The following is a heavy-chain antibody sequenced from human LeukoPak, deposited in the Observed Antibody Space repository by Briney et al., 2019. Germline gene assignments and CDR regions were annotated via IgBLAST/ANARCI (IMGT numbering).Heavy chain of an antibody. V-gene: IGHV3-7*01. J-gene: IGHJ3*02. Sequence: GGSLRLSCAASGFTSSSYWMSWVRQAPGKGLEWVANIKQDGSEKYYVDSVKGRFTISRDNAKNSLYLQMNSLRAEDTAVYYCARDFGSSWYNRAFDIWGQGTMVTVSS. D-gene: IGHD6-13*01. CDR1: GFTSSSYW. CDR2: IKQDGSEK. CDR3: ARDFGSSWYNRAFDI.